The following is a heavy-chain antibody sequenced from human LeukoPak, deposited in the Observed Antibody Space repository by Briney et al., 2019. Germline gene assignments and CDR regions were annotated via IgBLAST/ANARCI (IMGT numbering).Heavy chain of an antibody. V-gene: IGHV3-48*03. Sequence: GGSLRLSCAASGFTFSSFEMNWVRQAPGKGLEWVSFISSSATTIYYADSVKGRFTISRDNAKNSLYLQMNSLRAEDTAVYYCARDSSGWYHWFDPWGQGTLVNVSS. CDR3: ARDSSGWYHWFDP. J-gene: IGHJ5*02. CDR1: GFTFSSFE. D-gene: IGHD6-19*01. CDR2: ISSSATTI.